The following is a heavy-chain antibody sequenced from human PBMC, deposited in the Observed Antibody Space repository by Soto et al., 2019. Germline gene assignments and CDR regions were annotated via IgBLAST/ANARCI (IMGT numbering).Heavy chain of an antibody. CDR3: GRGLGSGWYGHYYGMDV. D-gene: IGHD6-19*01. CDR2: IIPIFGTA. CDR1: GGTFTSYA. J-gene: IGHJ6*02. Sequence: SVKVSCKASGGTFTSYAITWVRQAPGQGLEWMGGIIPIFGTANYAQKFQGRVTITADKSTSTVYMEVSSLTSEDTAVYYCGRGLGSGWYGHYYGMDVWGQGTTVTVSS. V-gene: IGHV1-69*06.